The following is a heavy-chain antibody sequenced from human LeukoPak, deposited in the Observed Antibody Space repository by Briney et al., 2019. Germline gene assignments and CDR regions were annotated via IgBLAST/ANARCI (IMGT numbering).Heavy chain of an antibody. CDR2: ISSSSSYI. J-gene: IGHJ6*03. Sequence: WGSLRLSCAASWFPLSSYCMNWVRPAPGKGLEWVSSISSSSSYIYYADSVKGRFTISRDNAKNSLYLQMNSLRAEDTAVYYCARDESDGYYYYMDVWGKGTTVTVSS. V-gene: IGHV3-21*01. CDR3: ARDESDGYYYYMDV. CDR1: WFPLSSYC. D-gene: IGHD2-21*01.